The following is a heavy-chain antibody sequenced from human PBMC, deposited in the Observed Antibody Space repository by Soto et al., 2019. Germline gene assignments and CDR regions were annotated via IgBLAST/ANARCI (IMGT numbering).Heavy chain of an antibody. Sequence: SETLSLTCTVSGGSISSGDYYWTWIRQPPGKGLEWIGHIYYSGSTYYNPSLKSRVTISVDTSKNELSLKMSSVTAADTAVYYCVRYHRSTPPDWYFDFWGPATLVTGSS. J-gene: IGHJ2*01. CDR2: IYYSGST. CDR3: VRYHRSTPPDWYFDF. CDR1: GGSISSGDYY. V-gene: IGHV4-30-4*01. D-gene: IGHD2-2*01.